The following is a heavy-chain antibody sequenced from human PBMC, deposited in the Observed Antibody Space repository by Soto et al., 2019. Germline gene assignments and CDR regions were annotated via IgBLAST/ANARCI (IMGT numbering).Heavy chain of an antibody. Sequence: XETLYLTCAVYGGPFSGYYWSWIRQPPGKGLEWIGEINHSGSTNYNPSLKSRVTISVDTSKNQFSLKLSSVTAADTAVYYCARAYYYDSSGYRTAYWFDPWGQGTLVTVSS. V-gene: IGHV4-34*01. CDR1: GGPFSGYY. CDR3: ARAYYYDSSGYRTAYWFDP. CDR2: INHSGST. D-gene: IGHD3-22*01. J-gene: IGHJ5*02.